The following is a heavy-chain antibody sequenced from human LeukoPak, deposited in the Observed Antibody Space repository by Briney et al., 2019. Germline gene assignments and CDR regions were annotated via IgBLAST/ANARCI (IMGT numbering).Heavy chain of an antibody. D-gene: IGHD5-18*01. V-gene: IGHV3-30*03. CDR3: AGGGYSYGFDY. CDR1: GFTFSSYG. J-gene: IGHJ4*02. CDR2: ISYDGSNK. Sequence: GGSLRLSCAASGFTFSSYGMHWVRQAPGKGLEWVAVISYDGSNKYYADSVKGRFTISRDNSKNTLYLQMNSLRAEDTAVYYCAGGGYSYGFDYWGQGTLVTVSS.